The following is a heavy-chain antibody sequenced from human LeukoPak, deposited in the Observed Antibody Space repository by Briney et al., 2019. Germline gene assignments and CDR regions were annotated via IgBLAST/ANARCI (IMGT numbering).Heavy chain of an antibody. D-gene: IGHD3-16*01. V-gene: IGHV5-51*01. Sequence: GESLSLSCKGSGYTFTSYWIGWVRPMPGNGLEWMGIIYPADSDTRYSPSFQGQVTISADKSISTAYLQWSSLKASGTAMYYCARQGMLEEGADYWGQGTLVTVSS. CDR2: IYPADSDT. CDR1: GYTFTSYW. CDR3: ARQGMLEEGADY. J-gene: IGHJ4*02.